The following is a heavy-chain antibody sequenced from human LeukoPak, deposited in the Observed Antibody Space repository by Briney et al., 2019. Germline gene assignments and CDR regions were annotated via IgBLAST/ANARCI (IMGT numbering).Heavy chain of an antibody. Sequence: PGGSLRLSCAASGITFSTYALSWVRQAPGKGLEWVSAITGGGDRTNSADSVKGRFTISRDNSKNTMYLQMNSLRAEDTAVYYCAKDRGRSYCGGDCWTFDLWGQGALVTVSS. CDR3: AKDRGRSYCGGDCWTFDL. D-gene: IGHD2-21*02. J-gene: IGHJ4*02. CDR2: ITGGGDRT. CDR1: GITFSTYA. V-gene: IGHV3-23*01.